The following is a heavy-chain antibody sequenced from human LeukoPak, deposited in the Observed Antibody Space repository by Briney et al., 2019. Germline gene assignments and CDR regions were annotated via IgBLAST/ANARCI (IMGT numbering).Heavy chain of an antibody. J-gene: IGHJ4*02. Sequence: KASETLSLTCAVYGGSFSGYYWSWIRQPPGKGLEWIGEINHSGSTNYNPSLKSRVTISVGTSKNQFSLKLSSVTAADTAVYYCASHGGYSYGYVEYFDYWGQGTLVTVSS. CDR3: ASHGGYSYGYVEYFDY. V-gene: IGHV4-34*01. D-gene: IGHD5-18*01. CDR1: GGSFSGYY. CDR2: INHSGST.